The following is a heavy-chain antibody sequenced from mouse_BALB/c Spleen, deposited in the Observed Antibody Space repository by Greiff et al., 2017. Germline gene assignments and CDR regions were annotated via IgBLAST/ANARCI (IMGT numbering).Heavy chain of an antibody. CDR3: KRGDYYGRYYFDY. CDR2: IFPGNGDI. CDR1: GYTFTDHA. D-gene: IGHD1-2*01. Sequence: QVQLKESDAELVKPGASVKISCKASGYTFTDHAIHWVKQKPEQGLEWIGYIFPGNGDIKYNEKFKGKATLTADKSSSTAYMQLNSLTSEDSAVYFCKRGDYYGRYYFDYWGQGTTLTVSS. J-gene: IGHJ2*01. V-gene: IGHV1S53*02.